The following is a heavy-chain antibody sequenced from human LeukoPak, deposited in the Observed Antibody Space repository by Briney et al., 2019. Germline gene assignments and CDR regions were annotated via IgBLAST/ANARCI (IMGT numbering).Heavy chain of an antibody. CDR3: ARVGSIAAAGTPDY. CDR1: GFTFSNYY. V-gene: IGHV3-11*06. D-gene: IGHD6-13*01. CDR2: ISSSSGHT. J-gene: IGHJ4*02. Sequence: GGSRRPSCPPPGFTFSNYYMSWIRQTPGKGLGWVSSISSSSGHTEYADSVKGRFTVSRDNAKNSLFLQLNSLRADDTAVYYCARVGSIAAAGTPDYWGQGTLVTVSS.